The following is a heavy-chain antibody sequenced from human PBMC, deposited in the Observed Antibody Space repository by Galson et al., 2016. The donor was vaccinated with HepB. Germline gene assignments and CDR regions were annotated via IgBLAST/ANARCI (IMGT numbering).Heavy chain of an antibody. J-gene: IGHJ4*02. CDR2: ISNDGRNK. V-gene: IGHV3-30*18. D-gene: IGHD1-26*01. CDR3: AKPIYQSSTRFSASGGS. CDR1: EFAFPFYS. Sequence: SLRLSCAASEFAFPFYSMHWVRQAPGKGLEWVAVISNDGRNKNYAESVKGRFTISRDNSKNTLHLQMNSLTTEDTAVYYCAKPIYQSSTRFSASGGSWGQGTLVIVSS.